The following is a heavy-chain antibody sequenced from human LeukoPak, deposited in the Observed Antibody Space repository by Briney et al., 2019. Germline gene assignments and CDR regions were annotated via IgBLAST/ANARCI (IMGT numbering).Heavy chain of an antibody. Sequence: GGSLRLSCVASGFNFSNYRMNWVRQAPGRGLEWISYIGLGSGFVSYADSVKGRFTITSDTARNSLYLQMSSLRAEDTAVYFCARDHKWAFDYWGQGILVTVSS. CDR2: IGLGSGFV. D-gene: IGHD1-26*01. V-gene: IGHV3-21*05. CDR3: ARDHKWAFDY. CDR1: GFNFSNYR. J-gene: IGHJ4*02.